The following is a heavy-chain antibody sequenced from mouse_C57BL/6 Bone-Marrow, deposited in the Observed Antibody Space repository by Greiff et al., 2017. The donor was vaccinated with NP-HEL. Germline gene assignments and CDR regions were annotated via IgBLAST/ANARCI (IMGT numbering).Heavy chain of an antibody. D-gene: IGHD2-5*01. J-gene: IGHJ1*03. CDR2: ISDGGSYT. V-gene: IGHV5-4*01. CDR3: AREEAYYSNLYWYFDV. Sequence: EVMLVESGGGLVKPGGSLKLSCAASGFTFSSYAMSWVRQTPEKRLEWVATISDGGSYTYYPDNVKGRFTISRDNAKNNLYLQMSHLKSEDTAMYYCAREEAYYSNLYWYFDVWGTGTTVTVSS. CDR1: GFTFSSYA.